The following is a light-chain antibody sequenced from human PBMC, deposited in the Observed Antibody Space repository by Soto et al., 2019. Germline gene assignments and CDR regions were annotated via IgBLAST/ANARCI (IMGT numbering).Light chain of an antibody. CDR3: QQYNTWPHT. Sequence: EIVMTQSPATLSVSPGETATLSCRASQSVSSKLAWYQQKPGQTPRRLIYGASTRATGIPARFSGSGSGTEFTLTISSLQSEDFAVFYCQQYNTWPHTFGQGTKVEIK. J-gene: IGKJ1*01. V-gene: IGKV3-15*01. CDR2: GAS. CDR1: QSVSSK.